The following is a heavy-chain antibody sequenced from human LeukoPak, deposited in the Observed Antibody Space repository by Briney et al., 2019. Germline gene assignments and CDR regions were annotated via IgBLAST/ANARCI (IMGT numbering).Heavy chain of an antibody. V-gene: IGHV4-38-2*01. CDR3: ARCLPGGPLLFDY. Sequence: PSETLSLTCAVSGYSISSGYYWGWIRQPPGKGLEWIGSIYHNGSTYYNPSLKSRVTISVDTSKNQFSLKLSSVTAADTAVYYCARCLPGGPLLFDYWDQRILVTVSS. CDR2: IYHNGST. CDR1: GYSISSGYY. J-gene: IGHJ4*02. D-gene: IGHD2-21*02.